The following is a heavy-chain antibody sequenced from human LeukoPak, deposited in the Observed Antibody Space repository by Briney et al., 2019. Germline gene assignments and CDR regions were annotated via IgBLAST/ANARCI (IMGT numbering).Heavy chain of an antibody. CDR2: IKQDGSEK. V-gene: IGHV3-7*01. Sequence: GGSLRLSCAASGFSFRNYWMSWVRQAPGKGLEWVADIKQDGSEKNYVDSVKGRFTISRDNAKNSLSLQMNSLRAEDTAVYYCARKNYDFLSGGPKHFDYRGQGTLVTVSS. CDR3: ARKNYDFLSGGPKHFDY. CDR1: GFSFRNYW. D-gene: IGHD3-3*01. J-gene: IGHJ4*02.